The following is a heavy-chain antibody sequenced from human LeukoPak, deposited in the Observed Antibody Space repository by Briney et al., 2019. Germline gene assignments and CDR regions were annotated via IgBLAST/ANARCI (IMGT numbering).Heavy chain of an antibody. D-gene: IGHD5-12*01. CDR1: GYTFTGYF. CDR2: INPNSGGT. V-gene: IGHV1-2*02. J-gene: IGHJ4*02. Sequence: ASVKVSCKASGYTFTGYFMHWVRQAPGQGLEWMGWINPNSGGTNYAQKFQGRVTMTRDTSISTAYMELSGLRSDDRAVYYCARGRIALGYDHWGQGTLVTVSS. CDR3: ARGRIALGYDH.